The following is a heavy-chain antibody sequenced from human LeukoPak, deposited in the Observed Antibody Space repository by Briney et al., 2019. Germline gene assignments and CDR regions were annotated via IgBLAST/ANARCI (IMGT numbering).Heavy chain of an antibody. Sequence: PSDPLSHTCTVSGGSIRSSDYYWRWIRQPPGERLEWIGTIYYNGHTYYNPSLQSRIIISVETSMLPLSLLLNSLTPACAFVCYCARTVVSHRFDDLGQGILVSVCS. V-gene: IGHV4-39*01. CDR3: ARTVVSHRFDD. CDR2: IYYNGHT. CDR1: GGSIRSSDYY. J-gene: IGHJ4*02. D-gene: IGHD4-23*01.